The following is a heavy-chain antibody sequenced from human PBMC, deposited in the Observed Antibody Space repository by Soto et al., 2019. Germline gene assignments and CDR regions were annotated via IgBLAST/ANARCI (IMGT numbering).Heavy chain of an antibody. V-gene: IGHV4-59*01. CDR1: GASIGAAY. CDR3: ARVSTVTQLDY. Sequence: QVQLQESGPRLVKPSETLSLTCTVSGASIGAAYWSWIRQAPGKGLEWMGYIFYSGSTNYSPSLNSRVSMTVDSSKNQVSLTLSSVTAADTAVYYCARVSTVTQLDYWGQGMLVTVSS. CDR2: IFYSGST. J-gene: IGHJ4*02. D-gene: IGHD4-17*01.